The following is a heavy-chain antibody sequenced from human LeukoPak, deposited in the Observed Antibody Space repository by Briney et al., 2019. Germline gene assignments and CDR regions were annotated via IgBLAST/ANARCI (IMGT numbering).Heavy chain of an antibody. V-gene: IGHV4-34*01. Sequence: SETLSLTCAVYGGSFSGYYWSWIRQPPGKGLEWIGEINHSGSTNYNPSLKSRVTISVDTSKNQFSLKLSSVTAADTAVYYCARHRPSGSGNYGYYYYYMDVWGKGTTVTISS. CDR3: ARHRPSGSGNYGYYYYYMDV. CDR1: GGSFSGYY. D-gene: IGHD3-10*01. CDR2: INHSGST. J-gene: IGHJ6*03.